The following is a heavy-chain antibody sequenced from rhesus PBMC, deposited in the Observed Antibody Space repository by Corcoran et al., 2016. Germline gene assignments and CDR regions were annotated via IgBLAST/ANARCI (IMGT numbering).Heavy chain of an antibody. V-gene: IGHV4S7*01. D-gene: IGHD5-12*01. CDR1: GGSISDSYY. J-gene: IGHJ6*01. Sequence: QVQLQESGPGLVKPSETLSLTCAVSGGSISDSYYWNWIRQPPGKGLEWIGNIYGSSGSTYHHPPLKSRVTSSKDTAKNQFSLKLSSVTAADTAVYYCARQQLQLSNGLDSWGQGVVVTVSS. CDR3: ARQQLQLSNGLDS. CDR2: IYGSSGST.